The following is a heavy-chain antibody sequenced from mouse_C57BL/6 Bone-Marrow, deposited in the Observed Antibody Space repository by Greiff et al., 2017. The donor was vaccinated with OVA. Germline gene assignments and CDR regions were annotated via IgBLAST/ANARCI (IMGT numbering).Heavy chain of an antibody. Sequence: ESGPGLVKPSQSLSLTCSVTGYSITSGYYWNWIRQFPGNKLEWMGYISYDGSNNYNPSLKNRISITRDTSKNQFFLKLNSMTTEDTATYYCAREGSSGYDYYAMDYWGQGTSVTVSS. V-gene: IGHV3-6*01. J-gene: IGHJ4*01. D-gene: IGHD3-2*02. CDR2: ISYDGSN. CDR1: GYSITSGYY. CDR3: AREGSSGYDYYAMDY.